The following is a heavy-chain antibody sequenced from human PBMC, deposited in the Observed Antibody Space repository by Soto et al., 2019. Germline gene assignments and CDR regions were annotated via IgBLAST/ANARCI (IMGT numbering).Heavy chain of an antibody. CDR2: ISAYNGNT. CDR3: ASGGGDIVLVPAAMLHDAFAL. D-gene: IGHD2-2*01. Sequence: QVQLVQSGAEVKKPGASVKVSCKASGYTFTSYGISWVRQAPGQGLEWMGWISAYNGNTNYAQKLQGRVTMTTDTSKSTADMELGGLGSEDTAVYYFASGGGDIVLVPAAMLHDAFALWGQGTMVTVSS. CDR1: GYTFTSYG. J-gene: IGHJ3*01. V-gene: IGHV1-18*01.